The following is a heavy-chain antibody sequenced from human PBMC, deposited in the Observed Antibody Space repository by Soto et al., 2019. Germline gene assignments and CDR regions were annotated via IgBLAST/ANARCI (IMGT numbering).Heavy chain of an antibody. CDR2: ISSGGGST. Sequence: EVQLLESGGGLVQPGGSLRLSCAASGLTFSGYAMSWVRQAPGKGLEWVSGISSGGGSTYYADSVKGRFTVSRDKSKNTLFLQMNSLRAEDTALYYCAKIPPASAYYAITGYQWYFDLWGRGTLVTVSS. CDR1: GLTFSGYA. CDR3: AKIPPASAYYAITGYQWYFDL. J-gene: IGHJ2*01. D-gene: IGHD3-22*01. V-gene: IGHV3-23*01.